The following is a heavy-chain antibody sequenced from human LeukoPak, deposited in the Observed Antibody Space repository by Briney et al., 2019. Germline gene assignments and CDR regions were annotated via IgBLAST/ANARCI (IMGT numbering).Heavy chain of an antibody. Sequence: PSETLSLTCTVSGGSISSGSYYWSWIRQPAGKGLEWIGRFYTSGTPNYSPSLKSRVTISVDTSKNQFSLKLSSVTAADTAMYYCARGGAAPGEYFQLWGQGTLVTVSS. V-gene: IGHV4-61*02. CDR3: ARGGAAPGEYFQL. D-gene: IGHD6-13*01. CDR2: FYTSGTP. CDR1: GGSISSGSYY. J-gene: IGHJ1*01.